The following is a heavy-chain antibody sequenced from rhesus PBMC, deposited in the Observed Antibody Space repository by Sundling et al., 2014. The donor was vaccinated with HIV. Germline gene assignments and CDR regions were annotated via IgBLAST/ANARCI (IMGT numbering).Heavy chain of an antibody. CDR1: GGSIITGYW. CDR2: IFGTGGST. V-gene: IGHV4-93*02. CDR3: AMPLVIDFDY. Sequence: QVQLQESGPAVVKPSETLSLTCVVSGGSIITGYWWSWIRQSPGKGLEWIGGIFGTGGSTKYNPSLRSRVTISIDTSKNHFSLKLSSLTAADTAVYYCAMPLVIDFDYWGQGVVVTVSS. J-gene: IGHJ4*01.